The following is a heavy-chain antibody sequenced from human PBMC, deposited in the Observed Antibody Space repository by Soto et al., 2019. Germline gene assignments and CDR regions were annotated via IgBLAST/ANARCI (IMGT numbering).Heavy chain of an antibody. Sequence: NPSETLSLTCTVSGGSVSSSFFYWSWVRQPPGQRLEWIGYIYYTGTTNYNPSLASRVAMSVDTSKKQFTLNLRSLTAADTARYYCARIKTSSGWYLFDSWGQGMLVTVPS. CDR1: GGSVSSSFFY. D-gene: IGHD6-13*01. CDR2: IYYTGTT. CDR3: ARIKTSSGWYLFDS. V-gene: IGHV4-61*01. J-gene: IGHJ4*02.